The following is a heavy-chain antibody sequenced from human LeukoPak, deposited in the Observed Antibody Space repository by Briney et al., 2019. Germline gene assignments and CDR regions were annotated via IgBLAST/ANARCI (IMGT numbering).Heavy chain of an antibody. V-gene: IGHV4-4*02. Sequence: SGTLSLTCGVSGGSISGTNWWSWVRQPARRGLEWIGEISLAGQTNYNPSLNGRVTMSLDKSSNQLSLHLTSVTAADTATYFCSRESGPFCPFGYWGQGTLVIVSS. D-gene: IGHD1-26*01. CDR1: GGSISGTNW. CDR3: SRESGPFCPFGY. CDR2: ISLAGQT. J-gene: IGHJ4*02.